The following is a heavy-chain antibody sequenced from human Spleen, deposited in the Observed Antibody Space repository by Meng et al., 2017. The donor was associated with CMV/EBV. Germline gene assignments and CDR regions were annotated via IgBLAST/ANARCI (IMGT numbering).Heavy chain of an antibody. CDR1: GGSFSGYY. D-gene: IGHD1-26*01. Sequence: CAVYGGSFSGYYWSWIRQPPGKGLEWIGEINHSGSINYNPSLKSRVTISVDTSRNQFSLKMNSVTAADTAVYYCARASGSYSGHWFDPWGQGTLSPSPQ. J-gene: IGHJ5*02. CDR2: INHSGSI. V-gene: IGHV4-34*01. CDR3: ARASGSYSGHWFDP.